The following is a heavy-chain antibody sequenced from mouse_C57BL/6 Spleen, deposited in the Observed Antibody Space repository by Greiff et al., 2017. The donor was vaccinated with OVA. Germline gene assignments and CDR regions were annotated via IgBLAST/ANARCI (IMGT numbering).Heavy chain of an antibody. CDR1: GYTFTDYY. J-gene: IGHJ4*01. V-gene: IGHV1-19*01. D-gene: IGHD2-3*01. CDR3: ARERDGYYAMDY. CDR2: INPYNGGT. Sequence: EVQLQQSGPVLVKPGASVKMSCKASGYTFTDYYMNWVKQSHGKSLEWIGDINPYNGGTSYNQKFKGKATLTVDKSSSTAYMELNSLTSEDSAVYYCARERDGYYAMDYWGQGTSVTVSS.